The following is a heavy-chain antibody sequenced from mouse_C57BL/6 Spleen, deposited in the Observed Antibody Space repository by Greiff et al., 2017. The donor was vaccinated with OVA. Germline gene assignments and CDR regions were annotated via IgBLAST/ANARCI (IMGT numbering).Heavy chain of an antibody. CDR1: GFSLTSYG. CDR3: AKEGYYGSSYDYYAMDY. J-gene: IGHJ4*01. V-gene: IGHV2-5*01. Sequence: VKLVESGPGLVQPSQSLSITCTVSGFSLTSYGVHWVRQSPGKGLEWLGVIWRGGSTDYNAAFMSRLSITKDNSKSQVFFKMNSLQADDTAIYYCAKEGYYGSSYDYYAMDYWGQGTSVTVSS. D-gene: IGHD1-1*01. CDR2: IWRGGST.